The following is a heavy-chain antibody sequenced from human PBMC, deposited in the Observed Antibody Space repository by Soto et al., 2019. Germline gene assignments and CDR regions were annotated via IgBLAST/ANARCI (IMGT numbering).Heavy chain of an antibody. Sequence: GGSLRLSCAASGFTFSGSAMHWVRQASGKGLEWVGRIRSKANSYATAYAASVKGRFTISRDDSKNTAYLQMNSLKTEDTAVYYCTGFDFWSGYHLSHYGMDVWGQGTTVTVS. D-gene: IGHD3-3*01. CDR3: TGFDFWSGYHLSHYGMDV. J-gene: IGHJ6*02. V-gene: IGHV3-73*01. CDR2: IRSKANSYAT. CDR1: GFTFSGSA.